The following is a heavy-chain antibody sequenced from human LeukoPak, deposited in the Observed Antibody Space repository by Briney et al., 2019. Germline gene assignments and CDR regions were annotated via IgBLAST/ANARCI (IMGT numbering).Heavy chain of an antibody. V-gene: IGHV4-59*01. J-gene: IGHJ3*02. CDR1: GGSISSYY. D-gene: IGHD3-9*01. Sequence: SETLSLTCTISGGSISSYYWSWIRQPPGKGLDWIGYIYYTGSTNYNPSLKSRVTISVDTSKNQFSLKLSSVTAADTAVYYCARDGPPIERYFDWSDAFDIWGQGTMVTVSS. CDR2: IYYTGST. CDR3: ARDGPPIERYFDWSDAFDI.